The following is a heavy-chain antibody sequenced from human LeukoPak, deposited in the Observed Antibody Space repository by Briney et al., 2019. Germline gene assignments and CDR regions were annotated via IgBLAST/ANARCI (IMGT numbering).Heavy chain of an antibody. D-gene: IGHD3-10*01. CDR3: ARSLRVRGVPDYMDV. J-gene: IGHJ6*03. CDR1: RFTFNTYG. V-gene: IGHV3-23*01. CDR2: ISGSGGAT. Sequence: AGGSLRLSCAASRFTFNTYGMSWVRQAPGKGLEWVSGISGSGGATYYADSVKGRFTIYRDNSKNMVYLQMNSLRAEDTAVYYCARSLRVRGVPDYMDVWGKGTTVTISS.